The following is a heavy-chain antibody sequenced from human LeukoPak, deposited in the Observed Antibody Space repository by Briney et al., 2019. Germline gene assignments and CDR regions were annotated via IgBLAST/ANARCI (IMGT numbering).Heavy chain of an antibody. CDR3: AKGRLRLGTDAFDI. CDR1: GFTFSSHW. Sequence: GGSLRLSCAASGFTFSSHWMHWVRQAPGKGLVWVSRMISDGSSTSYADSVKGRFTISRDNAKNTLYLQMNSLRAEDTAVYYCAKGRLRLGTDAFDIWGQGTMVTVSS. CDR2: MISDGSST. D-gene: IGHD4-17*01. J-gene: IGHJ3*02. V-gene: IGHV3-74*01.